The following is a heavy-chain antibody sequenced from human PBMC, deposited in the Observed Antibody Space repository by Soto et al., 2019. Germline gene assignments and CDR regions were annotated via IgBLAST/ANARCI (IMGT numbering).Heavy chain of an antibody. CDR2: TYYRTRWYY. J-gene: IGHJ6*03. CDR1: GDSVSSNSAA. CDR3: AGTTSHYWYYMDV. D-gene: IGHD1-7*01. Sequence: SQTLSLTCVLSGDSVSSNSAAWNWIRQSPSRGLEWLGRTYYRTRWYYDYAVSVRSRITVNPDTSKNQFSLQLTSVTPEDTAVYFCAGTTSHYWYYMDVWGTGTTVTVSS. V-gene: IGHV6-1*01.